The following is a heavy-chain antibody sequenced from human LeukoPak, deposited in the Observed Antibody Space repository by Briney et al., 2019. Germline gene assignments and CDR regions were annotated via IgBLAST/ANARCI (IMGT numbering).Heavy chain of an antibody. D-gene: IGHD6-19*01. CDR3: ARHHLGSGRFYFDS. J-gene: IGHJ4*02. Sequence: SETLSLTCTVSGDSISSYYWSWIRQPPGKGLEWIGYIYSSGTTNYNPSLNSRVTMSLDTSNNQFSLKVNSVTAADTAVYYCARHHLGSGRFYFDSWGQGTLVTVSS. CDR1: GDSISSYY. CDR2: IYSSGTT. V-gene: IGHV4-59*08.